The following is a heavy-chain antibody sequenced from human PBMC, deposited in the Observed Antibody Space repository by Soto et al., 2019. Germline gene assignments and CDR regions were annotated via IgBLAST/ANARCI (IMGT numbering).Heavy chain of an antibody. CDR3: ARVEDCISTSCYGNWLDP. D-gene: IGHD2-2*01. CDR2: ISAYNGNT. CDR1: GYTFTSYG. Sequence: GASVKVSCKASGYTFTSYGISWVRQAPGQGLEWMGWISAYNGNTNYAQKLQGRVTMTTDTSTSTAYMELRSLRSDDTAVYYCARVEDCISTSCYGNWLDPWGQGTLVT. V-gene: IGHV1-18*01. J-gene: IGHJ5*02.